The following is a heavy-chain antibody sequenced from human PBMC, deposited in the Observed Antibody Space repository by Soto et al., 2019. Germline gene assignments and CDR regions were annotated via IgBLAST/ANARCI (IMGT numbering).Heavy chain of an antibody. J-gene: IGHJ3*02. V-gene: IGHV1-24*01. Sequence: GASVKVSCKVSGYTPNELSMHWVRQAPGKGLERMGGFDPEDGETIYAQKFQGRVTMTEDTSTDTGYMEVSSLRAEDIRVYYCETLYFSSGYLHIFDSCLQGKLVNVS. D-gene: IGHD3-22*01. CDR2: FDPEDGET. CDR3: ETLYFSSGYLHIFDS. CDR1: GYTPNELS.